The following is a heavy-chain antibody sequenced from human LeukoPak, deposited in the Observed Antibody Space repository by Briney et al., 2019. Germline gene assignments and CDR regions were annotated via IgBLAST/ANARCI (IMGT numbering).Heavy chain of an antibody. CDR2: ISGSGGSK. Sequence: GSLRLSCAASGFTFSNCAMTWVRQAPGKGLEWVSAISGSGGSKYYADSVKGRFTISRDNSKNTVYLQMNSLRAEDTAVYYCAKDHLGSASPSLFDYWGQGTLVTVSS. CDR1: GFTFSNCA. J-gene: IGHJ4*02. V-gene: IGHV3-23*01. D-gene: IGHD3-10*01. CDR3: AKDHLGSASPSLFDY.